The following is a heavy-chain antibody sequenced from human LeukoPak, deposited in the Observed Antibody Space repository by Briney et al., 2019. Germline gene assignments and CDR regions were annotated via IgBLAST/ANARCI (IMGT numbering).Heavy chain of an antibody. Sequence: GGSLSLSCAASGFTFRSYWRSWVRQAPGKGLEWVANINQDGTGKYYLDSVKGRFTISRDNAKKLLNLQMNSLRAEDTALYYCARDGHPFDYWGQGTLVTVSS. CDR1: GFTFRSYW. J-gene: IGHJ4*02. CDR2: INQDGTGK. V-gene: IGHV3-7*03. CDR3: ARDGHPFDY.